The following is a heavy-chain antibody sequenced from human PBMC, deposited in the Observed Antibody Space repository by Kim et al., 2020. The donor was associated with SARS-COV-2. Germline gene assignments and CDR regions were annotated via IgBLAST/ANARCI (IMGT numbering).Heavy chain of an antibody. D-gene: IGHD3-3*01. V-gene: IGHV3-48*03. CDR3: ARDSGFWSGYYLNWFDP. Sequence: GGSLRLSCAASGFTFSSYEMNWVRQAPGKGLEWVSYISSSGSTIYYADSVKGRFTISRDNAKNSLYLQMNSLRAEDTAVYYCARDSGFWSGYYLNWFDPWGQGTLVTVSS. CDR2: ISSSGSTI. J-gene: IGHJ5*02. CDR1: GFTFSSYE.